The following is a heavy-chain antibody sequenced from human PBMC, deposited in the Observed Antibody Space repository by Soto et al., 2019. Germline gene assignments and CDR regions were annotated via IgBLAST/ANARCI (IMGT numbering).Heavy chain of an antibody. Sequence: PGGSLRLSCSASGFTFSSYAINWVRQAPGKGLEWVSSISSSSSYIYYADSVKGRFTISRDNAKNSLYLQMNSLRAEDTAVYYCARDPHYDSSDIGAIFYYYYYGSDVWGQGTTVTVSS. V-gene: IGHV3-21*01. CDR2: ISSSSSYI. D-gene: IGHD3-22*01. CDR1: GFTFSSYA. CDR3: ARDPHYDSSDIGAIFYYYYYGSDV. J-gene: IGHJ6*02.